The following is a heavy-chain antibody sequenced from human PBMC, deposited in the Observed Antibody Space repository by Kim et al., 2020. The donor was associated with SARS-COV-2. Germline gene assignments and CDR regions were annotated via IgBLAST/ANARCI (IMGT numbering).Heavy chain of an antibody. CDR2: INHSGST. V-gene: IGHV4-34*01. CDR3: ARGLVASQLGMDY. Sequence: SETLSLTCAVYGGSFSGYYWSWIRQPPGKGLEWIGEINHSGSTNYNPSLKSRVTISVDTSKNQFSLKLSSVTAADTAVYYCARGLVASQLGMDYWGQGTLVTVSS. D-gene: IGHD7-27*01. J-gene: IGHJ4*02. CDR1: GGSFSGYY.